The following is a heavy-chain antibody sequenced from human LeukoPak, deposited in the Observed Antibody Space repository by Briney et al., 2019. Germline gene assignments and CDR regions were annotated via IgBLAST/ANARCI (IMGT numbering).Heavy chain of an antibody. CDR2: IYTSGGT. CDR1: GGSISTYY. V-gene: IGHV4-4*07. J-gene: IGHJ4*02. CDR3: ATAHRGFSTE. D-gene: IGHD6-13*01. Sequence: SETLSLTCSVSGGSISTYYWSWIRQPAGKGLEWIGRIYTSGGTNYNPSFKSRVTMSVDTSKNQFSLKLTSVTAADTAVYYCATAHRGFSTEWGQGTLVTVSS.